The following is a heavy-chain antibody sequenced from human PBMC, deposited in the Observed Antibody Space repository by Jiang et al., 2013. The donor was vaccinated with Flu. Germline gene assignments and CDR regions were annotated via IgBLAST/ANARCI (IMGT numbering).Heavy chain of an antibody. D-gene: IGHD1-1*01. CDR3: AKGQAYMEDYYYYMDV. V-gene: IGHV3-30*18. CDR1: GFTFSSYG. CDR2: ISYDGSNK. J-gene: IGHJ6*03. Sequence: VQLVESGGGVVQPGRSLRLSCAASGFTFSSYGMHWVRQAPGKGLEWVAVISYDGSNKYYADSVKGRFTISRDNYKNTLFLQMTSLRAEDAAVYYCAKGQAYMEDYYYYMDV.